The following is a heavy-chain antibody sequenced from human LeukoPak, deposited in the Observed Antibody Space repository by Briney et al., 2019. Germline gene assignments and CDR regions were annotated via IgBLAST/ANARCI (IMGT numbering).Heavy chain of an antibody. CDR2: IKQDGSEK. D-gene: IGHD1-14*01. V-gene: IGHV3-7*04. CDR1: GFTSSSYW. J-gene: IGHJ4*02. CDR3: ARGNWEPSDY. Sequence: GGSLRLSCVASGFTSSSYWMSWVRQAPGKGLEWVANIKQDGSEKNYVDSVKGRFTISRDNAKNSLYLQMNSLRAEDTAVYYCARGNWEPSDYWGQGTLVTVSS.